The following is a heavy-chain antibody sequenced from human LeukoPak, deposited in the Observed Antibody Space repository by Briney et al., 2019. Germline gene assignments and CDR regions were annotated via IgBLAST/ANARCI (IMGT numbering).Heavy chain of an antibody. CDR2: ISGSGGST. J-gene: IGHJ3*02. CDR3: SGGGLLDAFDI. V-gene: IGHV3-23*01. D-gene: IGHD1-26*01. CDR1: GFTFSSYA. Sequence: QSGGSLRLSCAASGFTFSSYAMSWVRQAPGKGLNWVSAISGSGGSTYYADSVKGRFTISRDNSKNTLYLQMNSLRAEDTAVYYCSGGGLLDAFDIWGQGTMVTVSS.